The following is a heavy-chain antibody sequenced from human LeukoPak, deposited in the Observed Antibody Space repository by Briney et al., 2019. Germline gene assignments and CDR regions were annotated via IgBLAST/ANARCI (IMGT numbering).Heavy chain of an antibody. CDR1: GFTLSYFG. J-gene: IGHJ4*02. Sequence: PGGSLRLSCAASGFTLSYFGMNWVRQAPGKGLEWVSSISRTSTYIYYADSVKGRFTISRDNAKNSLYLQMTSLRDEDTAVYYCARDPDYYGSGTYYNRYFDYWGQGTLVTVSS. D-gene: IGHD3-10*01. V-gene: IGHV3-21*01. CDR3: ARDPDYYGSGTYYNRYFDY. CDR2: ISRTSTYI.